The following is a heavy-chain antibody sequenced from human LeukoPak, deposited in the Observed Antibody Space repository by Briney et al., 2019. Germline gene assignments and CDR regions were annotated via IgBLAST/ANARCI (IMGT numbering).Heavy chain of an antibody. CDR2: ISDDGGNK. CDR3: AKGELVQSPFDY. V-gene: IGHV3-30*18. Sequence: GGSLRLSCAASRFTLSRYGIHWVRQAPGKGLQWLAAISDDGGNKYYGDSVKGRFTISRDNSKNSVYLQLNSLRAEDTALYYCAKGELVQSPFDYWGQGTLVTVSS. J-gene: IGHJ4*02. CDR1: RFTLSRYG.